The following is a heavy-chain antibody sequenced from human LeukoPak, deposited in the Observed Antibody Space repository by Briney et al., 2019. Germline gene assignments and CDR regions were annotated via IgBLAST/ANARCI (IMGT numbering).Heavy chain of an antibody. CDR3: ARTYSTVGDGYYGMDV. CDR1: GFTLSSYA. D-gene: IGHD4-23*01. Sequence: GGSLRLSCTASGFTLSSYAMHWVRQAPGKGLEWVAVISFAGSNKYYADSVKGRFTISRDNSKNTLYLQMNSLRAEDTAVYYCARTYSTVGDGYYGMDVWGQGTTVTVSS. CDR2: ISFAGSNK. V-gene: IGHV3-30-3*01. J-gene: IGHJ6*02.